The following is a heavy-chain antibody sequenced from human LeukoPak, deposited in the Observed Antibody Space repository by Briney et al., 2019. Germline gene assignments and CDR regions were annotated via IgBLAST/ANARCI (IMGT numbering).Heavy chain of an antibody. D-gene: IGHD1-26*01. CDR1: GFTFSSYE. J-gene: IGHJ4*02. CDR2: ISGSGGST. CDR3: AKVGVGASYYFDY. Sequence: GGSLRLSCAASGFTFSSYEMNWVRQAPGKGLEWVSAISGSGGSTYYADSVKGRFTISRDNSKNTLYLQMNSLRAEDTAVYYCAKVGVGASYYFDYWGQGTLVTVSS. V-gene: IGHV3-23*01.